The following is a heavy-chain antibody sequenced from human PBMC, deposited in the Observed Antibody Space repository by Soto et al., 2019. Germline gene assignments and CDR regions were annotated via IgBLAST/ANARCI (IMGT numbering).Heavy chain of an antibody. J-gene: IGHJ2*01. CDR1: GFTFSSYA. V-gene: IGHV3-30-3*01. CDR2: ISYDGSNK. Sequence: QVQLVESGGGVVQPGRSLRLSCAASGFTFSSYAMHWVRQAPGKGLEWVAVISYDGSNKYYADSVKGRFTISRDNSKNTLYLQMNSLRAEDTAVYYCARDPTADWYFDLWGRGTLVTVSS. CDR3: ARDPTADWYFDL. D-gene: IGHD4-17*01.